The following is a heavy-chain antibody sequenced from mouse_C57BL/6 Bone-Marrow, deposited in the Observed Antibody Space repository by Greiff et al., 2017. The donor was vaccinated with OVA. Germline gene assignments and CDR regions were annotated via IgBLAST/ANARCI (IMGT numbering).Heavy chain of an antibody. D-gene: IGHD2-10*02. CDR3: AVWYY. V-gene: IGHV1-50*01. J-gene: IGHJ3*01. CDR1: GYTFTSYW. Sequence: VQLQQSGAELVKPGASVKLSCKASGYTFTSYWMQWVKQRPGQGLEWIGEIDPSDSYTNYNQKFKGKATLTVDTSSSTAYMQLSSLTAEDSAVYYCAVWYYWGQGTLVTVSA. CDR2: IDPSDSYT.